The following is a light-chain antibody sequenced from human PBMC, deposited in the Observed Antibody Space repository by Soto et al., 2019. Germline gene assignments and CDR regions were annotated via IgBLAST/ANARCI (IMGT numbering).Light chain of an antibody. CDR3: QQYYSTPRT. J-gene: IGKJ1*01. Sequence: DIVMTQSPDSLAVSLGERATNNCKSSQSVLHSSNTNNYLAWYQQKSGQPPRLLIYWASTRESGVPDRFSGSGSATDFTLTISSLQAEDVAVYYCQQYYSTPRTFGQGTEVEIK. V-gene: IGKV4-1*01. CDR2: WAS. CDR1: QSVLHSSNTNNY.